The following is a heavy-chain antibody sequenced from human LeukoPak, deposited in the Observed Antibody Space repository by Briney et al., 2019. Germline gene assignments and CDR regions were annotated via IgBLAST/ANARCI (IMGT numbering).Heavy chain of an antibody. D-gene: IGHD3-22*01. J-gene: IGHJ3*01. CDR3: ATRFDYDRSAYYLRAFDL. V-gene: IGHV1-24*01. CDR1: GYTITELS. Sequence: GASVKVSCKVSGYTITELSMHWVRQTPGKGLEWMGSYDPGEGERINAQKFQARVTMTEDTSTDTAYMELSSLRSEDTAVWHYCATRFDYDRSAYYLRAFDLWGQGTKVTVSS. CDR2: YDPGEGER.